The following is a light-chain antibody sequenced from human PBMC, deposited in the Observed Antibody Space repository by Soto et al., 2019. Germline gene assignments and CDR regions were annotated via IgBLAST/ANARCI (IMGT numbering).Light chain of an antibody. CDR1: QSISNSF. Sequence: EIVLTQSSATLSFSPGERATLSCRTSQSISNSFLAWFQQKLGQAPRLLIYDASSRATGVPDRFSGSGSGTDFTLTISRLEPEDFAVYYCQQYDSSPQTFGGGTKVDIK. V-gene: IGKV3-20*01. CDR2: DAS. CDR3: QQYDSSPQT. J-gene: IGKJ4*01.